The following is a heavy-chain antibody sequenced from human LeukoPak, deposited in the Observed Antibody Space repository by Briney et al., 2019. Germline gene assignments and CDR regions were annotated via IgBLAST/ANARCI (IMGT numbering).Heavy chain of an antibody. CDR1: GGTSSSYA. V-gene: IGHV1-69*06. D-gene: IGHD4-17*01. J-gene: IGHJ4*02. Sequence: SVKVSCKASGGTSSSYAISWVRQAPGQGLEWMGGIIPIFGTANYAQKFQGRVTITADKSTSTAYMELSSLRSEDTAVYYCARAGYGDLYFDYWGQGTLVTVSS. CDR2: IIPIFGTA. CDR3: ARAGYGDLYFDY.